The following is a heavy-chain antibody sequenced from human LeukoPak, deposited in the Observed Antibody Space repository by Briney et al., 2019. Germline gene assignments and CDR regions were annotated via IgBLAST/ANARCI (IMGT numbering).Heavy chain of an antibody. V-gene: IGHV4-4*02. J-gene: IGHJ6*03. CDR1: GGSISSSNW. CDR3: ARLEVTLRYYYYYMDV. D-gene: IGHD4-11*01. Sequence: SETLSLTCAVSGGSISSSNWWSWVRQPPGKGLEWIGEIYHSGSTNYNPSLKSRVTISVDTSKNQFSLKLSSVTAADTAVYYCARLEVTLRYYYYYMDVWGKGTTVTVSS. CDR2: IYHSGST.